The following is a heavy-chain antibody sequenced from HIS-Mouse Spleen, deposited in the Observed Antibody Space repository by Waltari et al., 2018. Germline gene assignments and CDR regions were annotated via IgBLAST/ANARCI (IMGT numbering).Heavy chain of an antibody. Sequence: QRQLQGSGPGLVNPSETLYCTCTVSGGPISSSSYYWGWIRQPPGKGLEWIGSIYYSGSTYYNPSLKSRVTISVDTSKNQFSLKLSSVTAADTAVYYCARDSSGLDYWGQGTLVTVSS. D-gene: IGHD6-19*01. CDR1: GGPISSSSYY. V-gene: IGHV4-39*07. CDR2: IYYSGST. CDR3: ARDSSGLDY. J-gene: IGHJ4*02.